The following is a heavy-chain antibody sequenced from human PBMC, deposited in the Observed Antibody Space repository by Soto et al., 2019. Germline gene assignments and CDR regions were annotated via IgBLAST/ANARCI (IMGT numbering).Heavy chain of an antibody. V-gene: IGHV1-3*01. D-gene: IGHD2-21*01. CDR3: VRDQGIPYCGGDCYSDWYFDL. J-gene: IGHJ2*01. CDR2: LNPGNGNT. Sequence: QVQLVQSGAEVKEPGASVKVSCRASGYTFTNYAIHWVRQAPGQRLEWMGWLNPGNGNTKYPQKFQGRVTITRDTSASTAYMFLSSLRSEDTAVYYCVRDQGIPYCGGDCYSDWYFDLWGRGTLVTVSS. CDR1: GYTFTNYA.